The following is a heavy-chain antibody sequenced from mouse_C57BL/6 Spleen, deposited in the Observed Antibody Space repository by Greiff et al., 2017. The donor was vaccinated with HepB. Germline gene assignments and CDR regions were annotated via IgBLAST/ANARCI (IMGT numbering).Heavy chain of an antibody. J-gene: IGHJ2*01. Sequence: EVMLVESGGGLVKPGGSLKLSCAASGFTFSSYAMSWVRQTPEKRLEWVATISDGGSYTYYPDNVKGRFTISRDNAKNNLYLQMSHLKSEDTAMYYCARDQTGTFLFDYWGQGTTLTVSS. V-gene: IGHV5-4*01. CDR2: ISDGGSYT. CDR3: ARDQTGTFLFDY. CDR1: GFTFSSYA. D-gene: IGHD4-1*01.